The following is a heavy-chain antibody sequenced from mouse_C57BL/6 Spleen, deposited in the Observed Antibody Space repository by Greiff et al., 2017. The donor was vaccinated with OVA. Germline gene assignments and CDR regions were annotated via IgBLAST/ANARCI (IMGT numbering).Heavy chain of an antibody. CDR3: AREGLITTVVGPYVDV. V-gene: IGHV1-39*01. CDR2: INPNYGTT. D-gene: IGHD1-1*01. Sequence: EVQLQQSGPELVKPGASVKISCKASGYSFTDYNMNWVKQSTGKSLEWIGVINPNYGTTSYNQKFKGKATLTVDQSSSTDYMQLNSLTSEDSAVYYCAREGLITTVVGPYVDVWGTGTTVTVSS. CDR1: GYSFTDYN. J-gene: IGHJ1*03.